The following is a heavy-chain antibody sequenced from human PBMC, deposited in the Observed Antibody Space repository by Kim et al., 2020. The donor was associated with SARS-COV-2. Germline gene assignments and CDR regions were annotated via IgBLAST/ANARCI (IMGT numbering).Heavy chain of an antibody. CDR2: IYYSGST. D-gene: IGHD4-17*01. J-gene: IGHJ5*02. V-gene: IGHV4-31*03. CDR1: GDSIRSGAYY. CDR3: ARATYGDFQAGGARNWLDP. Sequence: SETLSLTCTVSGDSIRSGAYYWTWIRQHPVKGLEWIGYIYYSGSTYYNPSLKSRISMSLDTSKKQFSLKLSSVTAADTGVYYCARATYGDFQAGGARNWLDPWGQGTLVTVSS.